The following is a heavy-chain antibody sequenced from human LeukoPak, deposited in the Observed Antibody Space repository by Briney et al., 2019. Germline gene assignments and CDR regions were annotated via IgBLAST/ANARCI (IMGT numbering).Heavy chain of an antibody. Sequence: GGSLRLSCAASGFTFSDYYMSWIRQAPGKGLEWVSSISSSSSYIYYADSVKGRFTISRDNAKNSLYLQMNSLRAEDTAVYYCARSLYSSSWYDYYYYGMDVWGQGTTVTVSS. CDR2: ISSSSSYI. V-gene: IGHV3-11*06. J-gene: IGHJ6*02. CDR1: GFTFSDYY. D-gene: IGHD6-13*01. CDR3: ARSLYSSSWYDYYYYGMDV.